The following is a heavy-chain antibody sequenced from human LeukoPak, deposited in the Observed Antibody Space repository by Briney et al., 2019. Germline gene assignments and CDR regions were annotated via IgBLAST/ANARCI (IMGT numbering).Heavy chain of an antibody. D-gene: IGHD5-24*01. J-gene: IGHJ4*02. Sequence: SETLSLTCTVSGGSISSSSYYWGWIRQPPGKGLEWIGEINHSGSTNYNPSLKSRVTISVDTSKNQFSLKLSSVAAADTAVYYCARVDWDGYNFSHRYYFDYWGQGTLVTVSS. CDR3: ARVDWDGYNFSHRYYFDY. CDR1: GGSISSSSYY. CDR2: INHSGST. V-gene: IGHV4-39*07.